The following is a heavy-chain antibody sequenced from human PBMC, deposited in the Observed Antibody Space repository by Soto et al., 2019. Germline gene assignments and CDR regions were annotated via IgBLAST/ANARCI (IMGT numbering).Heavy chain of an antibody. CDR3: ARSMYYSDGSNYSPFDY. V-gene: IGHV4-61*01. CDR1: GGSVSSGNYY. CDR2: FYYTGST. J-gene: IGHJ4*02. D-gene: IGHD3-22*01. Sequence: SETLSLTCTVSGGSVSSGNYYWSWIRQPPGKGLEWIGYFYYTGSTNYNPSLKSRVTISIDASKNQFSLRLSSVTAADTAVYYCARSMYYSDGSNYSPFDYWGQGTLVTVSS.